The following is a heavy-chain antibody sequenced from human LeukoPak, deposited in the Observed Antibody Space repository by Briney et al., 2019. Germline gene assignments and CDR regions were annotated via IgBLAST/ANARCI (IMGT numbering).Heavy chain of an antibody. CDR1: GFTFSNYV. V-gene: IGHV3-30*04. D-gene: IGHD5-18*01. CDR3: ARDGDTAMVIEYFDY. Sequence: GGSLRLSCVASGFTFSNYVIHWVRQAPGKGLEGMAVMSYDGSNKYYADSVRGRFSISRDNSKNTLYLQMNSLRAEDTAVYYCARDGDTAMVIEYFDYWGQGTLVTVSS. J-gene: IGHJ4*02. CDR2: MSYDGSNK.